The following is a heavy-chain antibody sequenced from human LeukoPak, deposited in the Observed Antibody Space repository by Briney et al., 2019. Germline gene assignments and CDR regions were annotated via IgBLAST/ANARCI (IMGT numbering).Heavy chain of an antibody. V-gene: IGHV3-7*01. CDR1: GFTFSTFW. CDR2: INQDGSGE. CDR3: VRKLYYYDTSPAGRFDP. D-gene: IGHD3-22*01. Sequence: GGSLRLSCAASGFTFSTFWMAWFRQTPGKGLEWVANINQDGSGEYYVDSVRGRSKISRDNAKNSLYLQINSLRAEDTAVYYCVRKLYYYDTSPAGRFDPWGRGTLVTVSS. J-gene: IGHJ5*02.